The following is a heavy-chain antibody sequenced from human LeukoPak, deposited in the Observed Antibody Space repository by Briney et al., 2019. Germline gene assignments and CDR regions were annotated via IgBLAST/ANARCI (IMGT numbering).Heavy chain of an antibody. CDR1: GFTFSSYA. V-gene: IGHV3-23*01. J-gene: IGHJ4*02. CDR3: AKPDKSQVLLWFGELFAY. Sequence: GGSLRFSCAASGFTFSSYAMSWVRQAQGKGLEWVSAISGSGGSTYYADSVKGRFTISRDNSKNTLYLQMNSLRAEDTAVYYCAKPDKSQVLLWFGELFAYWGQGTLVTVSS. D-gene: IGHD3-10*01. CDR2: ISGSGGST.